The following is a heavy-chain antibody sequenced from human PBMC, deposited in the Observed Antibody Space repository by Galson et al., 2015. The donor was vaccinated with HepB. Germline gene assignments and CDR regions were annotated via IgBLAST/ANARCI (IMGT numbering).Heavy chain of an antibody. CDR2: IFWDDDK. D-gene: IGHD6-19*01. CDR3: AHSRWYSSGWPLMYYFDY. Sequence: ALVKPTQTLTLTCTFSGFSLSTSGVGVGWIRQPPGKALEWLVLIFWDDDKRYSPSLKSRLTITKDTSKNQVVLTLSNMDPVDTATYYCAHSRWYSSGWPLMYYFDYWGQGTLVTVSS. CDR1: GFSLSTSGVG. J-gene: IGHJ4*02. V-gene: IGHV2-5*02.